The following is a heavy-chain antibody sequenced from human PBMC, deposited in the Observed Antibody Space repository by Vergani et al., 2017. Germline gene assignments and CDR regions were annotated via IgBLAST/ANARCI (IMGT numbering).Heavy chain of an antibody. Sequence: QVQVVQSGAEVKKSGASVKVSCKTSGYTFSNYYMHWVRQAPGQGLEWMGIINPSGGHTNYAQKFQGRVTMTRDTSTSTVYMELRSLRSEDTAIYYFARGYYGILTGYRYWGQGTLVTVSA. J-gene: IGHJ4*02. CDR1: GYTFSNYY. CDR2: INPSGGHT. D-gene: IGHD3-9*01. CDR3: ARGYYGILTGYRY. V-gene: IGHV1-46*03.